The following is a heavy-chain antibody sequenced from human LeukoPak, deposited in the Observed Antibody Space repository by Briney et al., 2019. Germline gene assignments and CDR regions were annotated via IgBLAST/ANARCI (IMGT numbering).Heavy chain of an antibody. V-gene: IGHV3-23*01. CDR3: ANLGGYNYDATVYSLDY. CDR2: ISAGGGGT. J-gene: IGHJ4*02. Sequence: GGSLRLSCAASGFTFSGYAMSWVRQAPGKGLERVSGISAGGGGTYYAASVKGRFTISRDNSKSTLSLQMDSLRAEDTAIYYCANLGGYNYDATVYSLDYWGQGTLVTVSS. CDR1: GFTFSGYA. D-gene: IGHD3-22*01.